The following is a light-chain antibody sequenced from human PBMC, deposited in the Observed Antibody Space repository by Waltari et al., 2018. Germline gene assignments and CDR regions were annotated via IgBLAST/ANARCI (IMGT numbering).Light chain of an antibody. V-gene: IGKV3-20*01. J-gene: IGKJ5*01. CDR3: QQYGASPT. Sequence: DIVLTQSPVTLSLSPGEGATLSCRATQAFSRSYLAWYQQRPGQAPRLLIYGTSTRATGIPDRFSGSGSGTVFTLNSSRLAPEDSAVYYCQQYGASPTFGQGTRLEIK. CDR1: QAFSRSY. CDR2: GTS.